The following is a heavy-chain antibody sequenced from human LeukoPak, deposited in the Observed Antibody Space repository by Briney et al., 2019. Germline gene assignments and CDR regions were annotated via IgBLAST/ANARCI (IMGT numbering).Heavy chain of an antibody. J-gene: IGHJ4*02. CDR1: GFTFSSYE. V-gene: IGHV3-48*03. Sequence: GGSLRLSCAASGFTFSSYEMNWVRQAPGKGLEWVSYISSSGSTMYYADSVKGRFTISRDNAKNSLYLQMNSLRAEDTAVYYCAGVRGAIHWGQGTLVTVSS. CDR2: ISSSGSTM. D-gene: IGHD3-10*01. CDR3: AGVRGAIH.